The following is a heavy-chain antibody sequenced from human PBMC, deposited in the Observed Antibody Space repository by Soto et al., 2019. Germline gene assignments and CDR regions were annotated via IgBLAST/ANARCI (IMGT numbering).Heavy chain of an antibody. Sequence: GGSLRLSCTASGFTFNSLSLHWVRQGPDKGLEWVAVISFDGRVTYYADFVKGRFTVSRDNSKNTIYLQVNSLRAEDTAVYYCAREPYGDSQYFDYWGQGTLVT. CDR3: AREPYGDSQYFDY. CDR1: GFTFNSLS. J-gene: IGHJ4*02. V-gene: IGHV3-30*04. D-gene: IGHD2-21*02. CDR2: ISFDGRVT.